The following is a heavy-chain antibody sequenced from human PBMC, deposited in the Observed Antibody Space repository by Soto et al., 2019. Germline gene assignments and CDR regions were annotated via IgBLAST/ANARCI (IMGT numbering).Heavy chain of an antibody. CDR1: GFTFSSYA. J-gene: IGHJ2*01. V-gene: IGHV3-30-3*01. CDR3: ARAPLWGTAMVLWYFDL. CDR2: ISYDGSNK. D-gene: IGHD5-18*01. Sequence: VGSLRLSCAVSGFTFSSYAMHWVRQAPGKGLEWVAVISYDGSNKYYADSVKGRFTISRDNSKNTLYLQMNSLRAEDTAVYYCARAPLWGTAMVLWYFDLWGRGTLVTVSS.